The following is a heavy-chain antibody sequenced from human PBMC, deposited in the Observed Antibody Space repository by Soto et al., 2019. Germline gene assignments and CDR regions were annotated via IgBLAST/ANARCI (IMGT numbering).Heavy chain of an antibody. CDR2: IVVGSGNT. D-gene: IGHD4-4*01. Sequence: ASVKVSCKASGFTFTSSAMQWVRQARGQRLEWIGWIVVGSGNTNYAQKFQERVTITRDMSTSTAYMELSSLRSEDTAVYYCAANRNEYSNYGYYYYYMDVWGKGTTVTVSS. CDR3: AANRNEYSNYGYYYYYMDV. CDR1: GFTFTSSA. V-gene: IGHV1-58*02. J-gene: IGHJ6*03.